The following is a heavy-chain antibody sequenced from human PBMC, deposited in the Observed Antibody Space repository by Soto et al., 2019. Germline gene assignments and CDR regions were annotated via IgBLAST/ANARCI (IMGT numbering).Heavy chain of an antibody. CDR1: GGSISSYY. V-gene: IGHV4-59*08. J-gene: IGHJ3*02. CDR3: ARLHPRRTIFVSRHNDAFDI. Sequence: SETLSLTCTVSGGSISSYYWSWIRQPPGKGLEWIGYIYYSGSTNYNPSLKSRVTVSVDTSKNQFSLKLSSVTAADTAVYYCARLHPRRTIFVSRHNDAFDIWGQGTMVTVSS. D-gene: IGHD3-3*01. CDR2: IYYSGST.